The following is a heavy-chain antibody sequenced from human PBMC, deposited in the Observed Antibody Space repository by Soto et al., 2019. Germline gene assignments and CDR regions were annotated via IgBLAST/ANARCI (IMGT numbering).Heavy chain of an antibody. V-gene: IGHV4-4*02. Sequence: PSETLSLTCAVSGASISSDNRWTWVRQPPGEGLEWIGEISQSGTTKYSPSLASRVTISVDKSKNQFSLRLTSMTAADTAVYYCAKKVPAALRLYYFFGLDVWGQGTT. J-gene: IGHJ6*02. CDR1: GASISSDNR. CDR3: AKKVPAALRLYYFFGLDV. CDR2: ISQSGTT. D-gene: IGHD2-15*01.